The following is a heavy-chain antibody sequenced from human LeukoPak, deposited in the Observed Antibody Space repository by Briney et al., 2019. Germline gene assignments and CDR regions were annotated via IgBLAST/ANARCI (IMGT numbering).Heavy chain of an antibody. Sequence: ASAKVSCKASGYTFTGYYMHWVRQAPGQGLEWMGWINPNSGGTNYAQKFQGRVTMTRDTSISTAYMEVSRLRSDDTAVYYCARNIQEQWLVQGYWGQGTLVTVSS. D-gene: IGHD6-19*01. V-gene: IGHV1-2*02. J-gene: IGHJ4*02. CDR1: GYTFTGYY. CDR3: ARNIQEQWLVQGY. CDR2: INPNSGGT.